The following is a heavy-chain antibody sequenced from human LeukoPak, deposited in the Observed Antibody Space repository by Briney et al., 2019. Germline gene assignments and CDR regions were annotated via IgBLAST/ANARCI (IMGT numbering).Heavy chain of an antibody. Sequence: GGSLRLSCAAAGFTFTNYSMNWGRQAPRNVLEWVLSISSGSSYIYYADSVKGRFTISRDNSKNTLYLQINSLRAEDTAVYYCAKGEYYYGSGSAFDYWGQGTLVTVSS. CDR1: GFTFTNYS. CDR2: ISSGSSYI. J-gene: IGHJ4*02. V-gene: IGHV3-21*04. CDR3: AKGEYYYGSGSAFDY. D-gene: IGHD3-10*01.